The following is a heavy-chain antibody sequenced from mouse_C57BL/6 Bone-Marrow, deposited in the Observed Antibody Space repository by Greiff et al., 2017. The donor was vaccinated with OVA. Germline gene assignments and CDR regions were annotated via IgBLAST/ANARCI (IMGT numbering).Heavy chain of an antibody. Sequence: VKLMESGPELVKPGASVKISCKASGYAFSSSWMNWVKQRPGKGLEWIGRIYPGDGDTNYNGKFKGKATLTADKSSSTAYMQLSSLTSEDSAVYFCARWGVYGNSFDYWGQGTTLTVSS. J-gene: IGHJ2*01. CDR1: GYAFSSSW. D-gene: IGHD2-1*01. CDR3: ARWGVYGNSFDY. V-gene: IGHV1-82*01. CDR2: IYPGDGDT.